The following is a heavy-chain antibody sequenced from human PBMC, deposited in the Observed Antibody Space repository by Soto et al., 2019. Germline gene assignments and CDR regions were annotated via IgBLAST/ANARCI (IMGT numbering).Heavy chain of an antibody. V-gene: IGHV3-64*01. J-gene: IGHJ6*03. D-gene: IGHD6-6*01. CDR2: ISSNGGST. CDR3: ARVFGHGSSPSEYYYYMDV. CDR1: GFTFSSYA. Sequence: GGSLRLSCAASGFTFSSYAMHWVRQAPGKGLEYVSAISSNGGSTYYANSVKGRFTISRDNSKNTLYLQMGSLRAEDMAVYYCARVFGHGSSPSEYYYYMDVWGKGTTVTVSS.